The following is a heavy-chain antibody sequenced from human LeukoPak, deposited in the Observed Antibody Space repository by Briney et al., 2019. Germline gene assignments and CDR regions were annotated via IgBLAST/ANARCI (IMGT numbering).Heavy chain of an antibody. CDR2: ITKGGATV. CDR1: GFALSNYE. V-gene: IGHV3-48*03. CDR3: ARLSVSITRRFDL. D-gene: IGHD3-3*01. J-gene: IGHJ5*02. Sequence: GGSLRLSCAPSGFALSNYEMNWVRLTPGKGLEWISYITKGGATVLYAESVKGRFTISRDNANSSLYLQMNSLRAEDTAVYFCARLSVSITRRFDLWGQGTLVTVSS.